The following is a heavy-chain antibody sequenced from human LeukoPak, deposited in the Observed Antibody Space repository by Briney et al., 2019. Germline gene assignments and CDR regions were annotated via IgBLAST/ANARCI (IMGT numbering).Heavy chain of an antibody. CDR2: MNPNSGNT. V-gene: IGHV1-8*01. Sequence: ASVKVSCKASGYTFTSYDINWVRQATGQGLEWMGWMNPNSGNTGYAQNFQGRVTMTRSASINTAYMELSSLTSDDTAAYYCARSSVGARRRIDYWGQGTLVTVSS. CDR3: ARSSVGARRRIDY. CDR1: GYTFTSYD. D-gene: IGHD1-26*01. J-gene: IGHJ4*02.